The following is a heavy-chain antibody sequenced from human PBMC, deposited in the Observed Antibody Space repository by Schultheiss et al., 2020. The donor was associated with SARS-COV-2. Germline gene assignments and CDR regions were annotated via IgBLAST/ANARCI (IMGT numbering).Heavy chain of an antibody. V-gene: IGHV5-51*01. Sequence: GGSLRLSCKGSGYSFSNYWIAWVRQMPGKGLEWMGIIYPGDSDTRYSPSFQGQVTISADKSISTAYLQWSSLKASDTAMYYCAASMVGKDYYYYYGMDVWGQGTTVTVSS. J-gene: IGHJ6*02. CDR2: IYPGDSDT. CDR3: AASMVGKDYYYYYGMDV. CDR1: GYSFSNYW. D-gene: IGHD3-10*01.